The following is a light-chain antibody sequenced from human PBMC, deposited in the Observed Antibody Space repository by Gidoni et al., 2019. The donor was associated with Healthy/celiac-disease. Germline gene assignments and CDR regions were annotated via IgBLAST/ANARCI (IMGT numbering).Light chain of an antibody. CDR2: DAS. Sequence: DIQMTPSPSALSAAVGDRVTITCQASQDISNYLNWYQQKPGKAPKLLIYDASNLETGVPSRFSGSGSGTDFTVTISSLQPEDIATYYCQQYDNLPRLTFGGGTKVEIK. V-gene: IGKV1-33*01. CDR3: QQYDNLPRLT. J-gene: IGKJ4*01. CDR1: QDISNY.